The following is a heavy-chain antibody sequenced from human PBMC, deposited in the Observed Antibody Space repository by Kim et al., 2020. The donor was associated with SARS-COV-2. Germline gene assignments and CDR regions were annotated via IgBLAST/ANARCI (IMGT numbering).Heavy chain of an antibody. Sequence: FQGRVTITADESTSTAYMELSSLRSEDTAVYYCARSPSSGSYHVQAFFDYWGQGTLVTVSS. CDR3: ARSPSSGSYHVQAFFDY. V-gene: IGHV1-69*01. D-gene: IGHD1-26*01. J-gene: IGHJ4*02.